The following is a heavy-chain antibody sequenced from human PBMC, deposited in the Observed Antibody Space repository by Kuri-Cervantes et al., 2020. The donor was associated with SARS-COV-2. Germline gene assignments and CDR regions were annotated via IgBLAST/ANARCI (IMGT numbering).Heavy chain of an antibody. CDR1: GFTFSSYW. CDR2: ISWNSGSI. Sequence: SLKISCAASGFTFSSYWMHWVRQAPGKGLVWVSGISWNSGSIGYADSVKGRFTISRDNAKNSLYLQMNSLRAEDTALYYCAKDPYSYSSSWYYYFDYWGQGTLVTVSS. CDR3: AKDPYSYSSSWYYYFDY. D-gene: IGHD6-13*01. V-gene: IGHV3-9*01. J-gene: IGHJ4*02.